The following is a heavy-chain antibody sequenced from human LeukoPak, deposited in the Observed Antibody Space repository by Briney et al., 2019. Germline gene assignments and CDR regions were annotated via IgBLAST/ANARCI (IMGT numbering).Heavy chain of an antibody. V-gene: IGHV4-59*01. Sequence: PSETLSLTCTVSGGSINSYYWSWIRQPPGKGLEWIGYIHYSGSTNYNPSLKGRVTISVDTSKNHFSLKLSSVTAADTAVYYCARDYYDSSGYYHFDYWGQGTLVTVSS. J-gene: IGHJ4*02. D-gene: IGHD3-22*01. CDR3: ARDYYDSSGYYHFDY. CDR1: GGSINSYY. CDR2: IHYSGST.